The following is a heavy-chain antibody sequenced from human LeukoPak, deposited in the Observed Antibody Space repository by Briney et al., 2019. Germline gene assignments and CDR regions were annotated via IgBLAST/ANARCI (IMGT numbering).Heavy chain of an antibody. J-gene: IGHJ4*02. CDR3: ARDFKAGFGEFPIDY. D-gene: IGHD3-10*01. V-gene: IGHV3-21*01. CDR1: GFTFSSYS. Sequence: GGSLRLSCAASGFTFSSYSMNWVRQAPGKGLEWVSSISSSSSYIYYADSVKGRFTISRDNAKNSLYLQINSLRAEDTAVYYCARDFKAGFGEFPIDYWGQGTLVTVSS. CDR2: ISSSSSYI.